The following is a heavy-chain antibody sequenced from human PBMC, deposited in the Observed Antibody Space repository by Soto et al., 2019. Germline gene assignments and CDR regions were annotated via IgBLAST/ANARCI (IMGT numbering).Heavy chain of an antibody. CDR1: GYSFTRYG. CDR2: INAYNGNT. J-gene: IGHJ6*02. CDR3: AMVDVYVTPSPQDV. Sequence: ASVKVSCKASGYSFTRYGIGWARQGPGQGLEWMGWINAYNGNTNYAQNLQGRLTLTTDTSTTTAYMELRSLRSNDTAIYYCAMVDVYVTPSPQDVWGQGTTVTVSS. D-gene: IGHD3-16*01. V-gene: IGHV1-18*01.